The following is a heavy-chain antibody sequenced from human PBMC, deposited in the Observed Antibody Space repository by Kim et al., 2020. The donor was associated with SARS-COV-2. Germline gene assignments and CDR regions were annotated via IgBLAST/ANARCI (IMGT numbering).Heavy chain of an antibody. CDR2: ISYDGSNK. D-gene: IGHD3-10*01. J-gene: IGHJ4*02. V-gene: IGHV3-33*05. CDR3: ARGQTQGSGSYYIDY. Sequence: GGSLRLSCAASGFTFSSYGMHWVRQAPGKGLEWVAVISYDGSNKYYADSVKGRFTISRDNSKNTLYLQMNSLRAEDTAVYYCARGQTQGSGSYYIDYWGQGTLVTVSS. CDR1: GFTFSSYG.